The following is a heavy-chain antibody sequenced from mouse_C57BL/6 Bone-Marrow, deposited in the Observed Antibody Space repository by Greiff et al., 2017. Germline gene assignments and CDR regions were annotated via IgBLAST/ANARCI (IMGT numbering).Heavy chain of an antibody. CDR3: AREGFITTVVDY. V-gene: IGHV1-69*01. D-gene: IGHD1-1*01. Sequence: QVQLQQSGAELVMPGASVKLSCKASGYTFTSYWMHWVKQRPGQGLEWIGEIDPSDSYTNYNQKFKGKSTLTVDKSSSTAYMQLSSLTSEDSAVYYCAREGFITTVVDYWGQGTTLTVSS. CDR1: GYTFTSYW. J-gene: IGHJ2*01. CDR2: IDPSDSYT.